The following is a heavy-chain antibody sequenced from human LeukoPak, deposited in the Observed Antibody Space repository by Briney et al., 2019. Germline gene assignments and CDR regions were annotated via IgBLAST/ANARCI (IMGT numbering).Heavy chain of an antibody. CDR1: GFTFSSYS. CDR2: ISSRSSNI. Sequence: GGSLRLSCAASGFTFSSYSMNWVRQAPGKGLEWVSYISSRSSNIYYADSKKGLPTTSNNNTNNSQQLLMNSLRAEDTAVYYCARGSEADIVGVPAAYYYYMDVWGKGTTVTVSS. CDR3: ARGSEADIVGVPAAYYYYMDV. V-gene: IGHV3-21*01. D-gene: IGHD2-2*01. J-gene: IGHJ6*03.